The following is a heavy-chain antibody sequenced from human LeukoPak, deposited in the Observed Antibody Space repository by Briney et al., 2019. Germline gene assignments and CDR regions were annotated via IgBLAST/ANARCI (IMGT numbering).Heavy chain of an antibody. Sequence: ASVKVSCKASGGTFSSYAISWVRQAPGQGLEWMGWISAYNGNTNYAQKLQGRVTMTTDTSTSTAYMEVRSLRSDDTAVYYCARGVVDYDSSGYTPGAFDIWGQGTMVTVSS. CDR2: ISAYNGNT. V-gene: IGHV1-18*01. CDR3: ARGVVDYDSSGYTPGAFDI. CDR1: GGTFSSYA. D-gene: IGHD3-22*01. J-gene: IGHJ3*02.